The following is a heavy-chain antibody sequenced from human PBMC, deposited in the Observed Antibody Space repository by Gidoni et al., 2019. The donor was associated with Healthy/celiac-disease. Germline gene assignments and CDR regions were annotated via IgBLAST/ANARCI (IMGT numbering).Heavy chain of an antibody. CDR3: AKASLRFLEWLSNDAFDI. Sequence: EVQLVESGGGLVQPGRSLRLSCAASGFTFDDYAMHWVRQAPGKGLEWVSGISWNSGSIGYADSVKGRFTISRDNAKNSLYLQMNSLRAEDTALYYCAKASLRFLEWLSNDAFDIWGQGTMVTVSS. CDR2: ISWNSGSI. D-gene: IGHD3-3*01. J-gene: IGHJ3*02. CDR1: GFTFDDYA. V-gene: IGHV3-9*01.